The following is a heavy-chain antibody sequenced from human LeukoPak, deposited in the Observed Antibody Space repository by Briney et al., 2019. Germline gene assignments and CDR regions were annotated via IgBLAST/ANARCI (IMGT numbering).Heavy chain of an antibody. J-gene: IGHJ4*02. CDR2: MNPNSGNT. V-gene: IGHV1-8*03. CDR1: GYTFTSYD. Sequence: ASVKVSCKASGYTFTSYDINWVRQATGQGLEWMGWMNPNSGNTGYAQKFQGRVTIARNTSISTAYMELSSLRSEDTAVYYCARGASSGYAYDYWGQGTLVTVSS. D-gene: IGHD3-22*01. CDR3: ARGASSGYAYDY.